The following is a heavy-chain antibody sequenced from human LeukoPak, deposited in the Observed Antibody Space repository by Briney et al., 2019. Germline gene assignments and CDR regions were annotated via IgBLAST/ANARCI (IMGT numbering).Heavy chain of an antibody. J-gene: IGHJ4*02. CDR2: IRSKAYGGTT. CDR1: GFTFGDYA. D-gene: IGHD3-3*01. CDR3: TFEYKLDFWSESFDY. V-gene: IGHV3-49*04. Sequence: GGSLRLSCTASGFTFGDYAMSWVRQAPGKGLEWVGFIRSKAYGGTTEYAASVKGRFTISRDDSKSIAYLQMNSLKTEDTAVYYCTFEYKLDFWSESFDYWGQGTLVTVSS.